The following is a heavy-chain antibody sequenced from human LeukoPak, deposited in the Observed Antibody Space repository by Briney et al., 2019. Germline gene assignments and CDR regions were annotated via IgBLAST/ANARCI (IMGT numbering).Heavy chain of an antibody. CDR1: GGSISSGGYY. V-gene: IGHV4-30-2*01. CDR2: IYHSGST. D-gene: IGHD6-19*01. CDR3: ARAGYSSGWYGY. J-gene: IGHJ4*02. Sequence: PSQTLSLTCTVSGGSISSGGYYWSWIRQPPGKGLEWIGYIYHSGSTYYNPSLKSRVTISVDRSKNQFSLKLSSVTAADTAVYYCARAGYSSGWYGYWGQGTLVTVSS.